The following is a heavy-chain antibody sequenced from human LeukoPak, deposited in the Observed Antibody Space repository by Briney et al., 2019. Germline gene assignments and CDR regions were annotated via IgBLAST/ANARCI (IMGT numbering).Heavy chain of an antibody. CDR2: IYHSGST. Sequence: PSETLSLTCAVSGGSISSSNWWSWVRQPPGKGLEWIGEIYHSGSTNYNPSLKSRVTISVDKSKNQFSLKLSSVTAADTAVYYCARVFLTGYSKYFDYWGQGTLVTVSS. V-gene: IGHV4-4*02. CDR3: ARVFLTGYSKYFDY. J-gene: IGHJ4*02. CDR1: GGSISSSNW. D-gene: IGHD3-9*01.